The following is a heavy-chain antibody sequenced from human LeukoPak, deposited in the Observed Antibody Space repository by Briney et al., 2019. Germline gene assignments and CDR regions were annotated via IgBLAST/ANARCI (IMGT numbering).Heavy chain of an antibody. V-gene: IGHV7-4-1*02. CDR3: ASTYYDFWSGYFSSAPTAYYFDY. J-gene: IGHJ4*02. CDR1: GGTFSSYA. Sequence: GASVKVSCKASGGTFSSYAISWVRQAPGQGLEWMGWINTNTGNPTYAQGFTGRFVFSLDTSVSTAYLQISSLKAEDTAVYYCASTYYDFWSGYFSSAPTAYYFDYWGQGTLVTVSS. CDR2: INTNTGNP. D-gene: IGHD3-3*01.